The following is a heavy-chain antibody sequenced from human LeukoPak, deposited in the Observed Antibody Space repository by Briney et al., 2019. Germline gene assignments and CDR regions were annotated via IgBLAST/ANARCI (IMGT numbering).Heavy chain of an antibody. CDR2: IKSKTDGGTT. CDR3: TTDRTHIVVVTAYDAFDI. Sequence: PGGSLRLSCAASGFTFSNAWMSWVRQAPGKGLEWVGRIKSKTDGGTTDYAAPVKGRFTISRDDSKNTLYLQMNSLKTEDTAVYYCTTDRTHIVVVTAYDAFDIWGQGTMVTVSS. CDR1: GFTFSNAW. D-gene: IGHD2-21*02. J-gene: IGHJ3*02. V-gene: IGHV3-15*01.